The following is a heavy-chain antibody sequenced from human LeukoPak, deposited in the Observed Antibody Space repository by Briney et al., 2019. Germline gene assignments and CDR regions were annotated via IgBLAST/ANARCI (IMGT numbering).Heavy chain of an antibody. V-gene: IGHV3-23*01. CDR3: ATGSYYDSSGYYFTNSSLHL. CDR1: GFTFSSYA. J-gene: IGHJ2*01. Sequence: GGSLRLSCAASGFTFSSYAMSWVRQAPGKGLEWVSAISGSGANTYYADSVKGRFTTSRDNAKNTLYLQMNSLRAEDTAVYYCATGSYYDSSGYYFTNSSLHLWGRGTLVTVSS. CDR2: ISGSGANT. D-gene: IGHD3-22*01.